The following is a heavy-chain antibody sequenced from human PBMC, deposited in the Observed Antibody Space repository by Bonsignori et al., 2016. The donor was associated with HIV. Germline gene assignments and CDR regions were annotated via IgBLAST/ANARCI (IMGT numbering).Heavy chain of an antibody. J-gene: IGHJ4*02. CDR2: ISRSGGST. V-gene: IGHV3-23*01. CDR3: ATEKILPARTDY. CDR1: GFSFSRYA. Sequence: EVQLLESGGGLVQPGGSLRVSCAASGFSFSRYAMRWVRQAPGKGLEWVSDISRSGGSTNYIDSVKGRFTISRDNSKNTLSLEMNSLRTEDTAFYYCATEKILPARTDYWGRGIPGHR. D-gene: IGHD2-2*01.